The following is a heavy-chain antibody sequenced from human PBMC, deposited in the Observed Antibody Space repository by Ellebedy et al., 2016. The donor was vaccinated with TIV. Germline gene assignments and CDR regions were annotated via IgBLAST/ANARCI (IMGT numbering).Heavy chain of an antibody. V-gene: IGHV3-21*04. CDR2: ISSNLQFL. D-gene: IGHD2/OR15-2a*01. Sequence: GESLKISCAASGRTLRSHSVAWVRQAPGKGLEWVSSISSNLQFLNYTESVKGRFTIPRDNAKKSVFLQMDSLRAEDTAMYFCVTTRGEGGLLSFFHTWGQGTLVTVSS. CDR3: VTTRGEGGLLSFFHT. J-gene: IGHJ5*02. CDR1: GRTLRSHS.